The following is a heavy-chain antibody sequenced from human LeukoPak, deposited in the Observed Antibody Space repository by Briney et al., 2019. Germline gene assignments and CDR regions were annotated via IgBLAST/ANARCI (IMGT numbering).Heavy chain of an antibody. D-gene: IGHD3-10*01. Sequence: PGESLHASCKGSGYSFTNYWIGWVRQMSGKGLEWMGIIYPGDSDTRYSPSFQGQVTISADKSISTAYLQWSSLKASDTAVYYCATTMDGFDYWGQGTLVTVSS. J-gene: IGHJ4*02. CDR1: GYSFTNYW. V-gene: IGHV5-51*01. CDR3: ATTMDGFDY. CDR2: IYPGDSDT.